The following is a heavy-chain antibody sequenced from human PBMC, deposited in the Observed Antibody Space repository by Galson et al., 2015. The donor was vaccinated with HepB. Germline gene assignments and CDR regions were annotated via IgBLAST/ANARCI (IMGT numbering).Heavy chain of an antibody. D-gene: IGHD2/OR15-2a*01. CDR1: GYRFTTYT. J-gene: IGHJ4*02. Sequence: SVKVSCKASGYRFTTYTIHWLRQAPGQRPEWMGWINAGNGNTKYSEKFQGRVTITRDTSASTAYVELSRLRSDDTAVYYCARSDYYDSSTFYFDFVMGLDYWGQGTLVTVSS. CDR3: ARSDYYDSSTFYFDFVMGLDY. V-gene: IGHV1-3*01. CDR2: INAGNGNT.